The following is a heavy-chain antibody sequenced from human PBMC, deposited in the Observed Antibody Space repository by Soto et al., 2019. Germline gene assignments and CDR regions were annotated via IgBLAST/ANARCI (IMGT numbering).Heavy chain of an antibody. CDR2: ISSASSET. J-gene: IGHJ4*02. Sequence: PGGSLRLSCEASGFTFSHVSMNWVRQVPGKGLEWVASISSASSETWYADSVKGRFIISRDNAQNSLFLQMNTLRPEDSAIYYCARVAYWGPGTLVTVSS. CDR1: GFTFSHVS. CDR3: ARVAY. V-gene: IGHV3-21*04.